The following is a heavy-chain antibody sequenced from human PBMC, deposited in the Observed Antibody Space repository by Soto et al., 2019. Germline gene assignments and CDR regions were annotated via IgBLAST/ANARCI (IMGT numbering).Heavy chain of an antibody. D-gene: IGHD3-10*01. J-gene: IGHJ6*02. CDR3: VRQGIGDLHGLVDV. CDR2: IYHTGDT. CDR1: SGPSRSHN. V-gene: IGHV4-59*08. Sequence: QVQLQQSGPGLVKPSETLSLTCTVSSGPSRSHNWGWIRQPPGGGLEWIGYIYHTGDTSYNPSLSSRVTISADTSTNQISLTLRSVTAADTAVYYCVRQGIGDLHGLVDVWGQGTRVSVSS.